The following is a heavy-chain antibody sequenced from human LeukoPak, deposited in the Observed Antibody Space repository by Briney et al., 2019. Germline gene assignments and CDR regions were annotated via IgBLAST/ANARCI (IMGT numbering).Heavy chain of an antibody. CDR2: VRSKANSYAT. D-gene: IGHD3-10*01. Sequence: GGSLRLSCAASGFTLSTYSMNWVRQAPGKGPEWVGRVRSKANSYATAYAASVKGRFTISRDDSKNTAYLQMNSLKTEDTAVYYCTRARRLDYGSGSQLDYWGQGTLVTVSS. CDR1: GFTLSTYS. V-gene: IGHV3-73*01. J-gene: IGHJ4*02. CDR3: TRARRLDYGSGSQLDY.